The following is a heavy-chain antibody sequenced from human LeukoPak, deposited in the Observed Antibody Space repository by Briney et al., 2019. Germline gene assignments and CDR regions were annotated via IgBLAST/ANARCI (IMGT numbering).Heavy chain of an antibody. D-gene: IGHD3-10*01. J-gene: IGHJ4*02. CDR3: AKRASGSGTSLYYFDY. Sequence: GGSLTLSCAASGFTFSSYAMSWVRQAPGRGLEWVSVISNSGGSTFYADSVKCRFNISRDNSKNTLYLQMNSVRAEDTAVYYCAKRASGSGTSLYYFDYWGQGTLVTVSS. CDR1: GFTFSSYA. V-gene: IGHV3-23*01. CDR2: ISNSGGST.